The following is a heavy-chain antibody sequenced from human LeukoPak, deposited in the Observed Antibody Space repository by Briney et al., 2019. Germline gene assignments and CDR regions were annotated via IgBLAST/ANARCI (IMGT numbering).Heavy chain of an antibody. V-gene: IGHV4-59*01. CDR3: ARASSSWYPDNWFDP. CDR2: IYYSGST. D-gene: IGHD6-13*01. J-gene: IGHJ5*02. CDR1: GGSISSYY. Sequence: SETLSLTCTVSGGSISSYYWSWIRQPPGKGLEWIGYIYYSGSTNYNPSLKSRVTISVDTSKNQFSLKLSSVTAAVTAVYYCARASSSWYPDNWFDPWGQGTLVTVSS.